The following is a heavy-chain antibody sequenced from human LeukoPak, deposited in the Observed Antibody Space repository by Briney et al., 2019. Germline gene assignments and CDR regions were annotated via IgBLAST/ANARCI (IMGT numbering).Heavy chain of an antibody. CDR3: AREAGGSSWWDY. D-gene: IGHD6-13*01. CDR1: GGSISSYY. J-gene: IGHJ4*02. Sequence: SETLSLTCTVSGGSISSYYWSWIWQPPGKGLEWIGYIYYSGSTNYNPSLKSRVTISVDTSKNQFSLKLSSVTAADTAVYYCAREAGGSSWWDYWGQGTLVTVSS. CDR2: IYYSGST. V-gene: IGHV4-59*01.